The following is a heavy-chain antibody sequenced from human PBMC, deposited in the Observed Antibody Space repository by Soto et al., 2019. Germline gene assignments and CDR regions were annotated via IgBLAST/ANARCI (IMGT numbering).Heavy chain of an antibody. Sequence: EVQLVESGGALVKPGGSLRLSCTASGFTFSNAWMTWVRQAPGKGLDWVGLIKSKSHGATTDYTAPVRGRFTISRDDSKNTLFLQMDSLRTEDTAVYYCATDGGVRGFDPWGRGTLVTVSS. CDR2: IKSKSHGATT. D-gene: IGHD3-16*01. V-gene: IGHV3-15*02. J-gene: IGHJ5*02. CDR1: GFTFSNAW. CDR3: ATDGGVRGFDP.